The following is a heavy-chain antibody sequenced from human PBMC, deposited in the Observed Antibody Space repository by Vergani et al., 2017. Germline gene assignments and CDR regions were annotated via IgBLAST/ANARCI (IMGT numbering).Heavy chain of an antibody. CDR1: GFTFSSYA. J-gene: IGHJ4*02. Sequence: EVQLVESGGGLVQPGGSLRLSCSASGFTFSSYAMSWVRQAPGKGLEWVSAISGSGGSTYYADSVKGRFTISRDNSKNTLYLQMNSLRAEDTAVYYCARIVTAMVNFDYWGQGTLVTVSS. D-gene: IGHD5-18*01. V-gene: IGHV3-23*04. CDR3: ARIVTAMVNFDY. CDR2: ISGSGGST.